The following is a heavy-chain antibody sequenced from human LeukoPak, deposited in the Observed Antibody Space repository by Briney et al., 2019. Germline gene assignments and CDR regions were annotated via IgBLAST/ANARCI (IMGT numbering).Heavy chain of an antibody. CDR3: AKDKGSGSYPSSHDY. V-gene: IGHV3-74*01. CDR2: IDDVGSIT. Sequence: PGGSLRLSCAASGFTFSSYWMHWVRHAPGKGLVWVSGIDDVGSITRYADSVKGRFTISRDNARNTLYLQMNSLRAEDTAVYYCAKDKGSGSYPSSHDYWGQGTLVTVSS. J-gene: IGHJ4*02. CDR1: GFTFSSYW. D-gene: IGHD3-10*01.